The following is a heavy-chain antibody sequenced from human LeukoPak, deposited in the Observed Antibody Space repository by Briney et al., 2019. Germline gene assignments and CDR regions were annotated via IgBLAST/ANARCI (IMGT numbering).Heavy chain of an antibody. CDR2: ISSGSSNTK. D-gene: IGHD1-26*01. Sequence: PGGSLRLSCVASGFTFSDYYMSWIRQAPGEGLEWVSYISSGSSNTKYYADSVKGRFTISRDNAKNSLSLQMNSLRAEDTAVYYCARTVGSWELDYWGQGTLVTVSS. CDR3: ARTVGSWELDY. J-gene: IGHJ4*02. V-gene: IGHV3-11*04. CDR1: GFTFSDYY.